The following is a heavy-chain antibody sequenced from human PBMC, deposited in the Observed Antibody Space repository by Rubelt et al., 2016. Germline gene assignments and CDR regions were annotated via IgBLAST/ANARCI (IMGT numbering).Heavy chain of an antibody. CDR2: ISAYNGNT. Sequence: QVQLVQSGAEVTKPGASVKVSCKASGYTFTSYGISWVRQAPGQGLEWMGWISAYNGNTNDAQKLQGRVTMTTDTSTRIAYMELMSLRSDDTGVYYDARTTGAVNHCGQGTLVTVAS. CDR1: GYTFTSYG. CDR3: ARTTGAVNH. J-gene: IGHJ5*02. V-gene: IGHV1-18*01. D-gene: IGHD4-17*01.